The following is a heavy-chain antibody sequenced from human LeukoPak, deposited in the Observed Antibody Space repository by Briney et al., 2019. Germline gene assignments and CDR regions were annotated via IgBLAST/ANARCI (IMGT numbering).Heavy chain of an antibody. Sequence: GESLKISCKGSGYNFATHWIGWVRQMPGKGLEWMGIIYPGDSETRYSPSFEGQVAISADRSITTAYLHWSSLKAADTAMYYCARRKDRYSYGYSPVDYWGQGTLVTVSS. J-gene: IGHJ4*02. V-gene: IGHV5-51*01. CDR1: GYNFATHW. CDR2: IYPGDSET. D-gene: IGHD5-18*01. CDR3: ARRKDRYSYGYSPVDY.